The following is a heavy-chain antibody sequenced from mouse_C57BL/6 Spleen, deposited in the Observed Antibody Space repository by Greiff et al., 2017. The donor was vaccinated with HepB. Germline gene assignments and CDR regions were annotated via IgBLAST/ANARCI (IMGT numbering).Heavy chain of an antibody. J-gene: IGHJ3*01. CDR3: ARTYYYGSSSAWFAY. D-gene: IGHD1-1*01. CDR1: GYTFTDYN. V-gene: IGHV1-18*01. CDR2: INPNNGGT. Sequence: EVQLQQSGPELVKPGASVKIPCKASGYTFTDYNMDWVKQSHGKSLEWIGDINPNNGGTIYNQKFKGKATLTVDKSSSTAYMELRSLTSEDTTVYYCARTYYYGSSSAWFAYWGQGTLVTVSA.